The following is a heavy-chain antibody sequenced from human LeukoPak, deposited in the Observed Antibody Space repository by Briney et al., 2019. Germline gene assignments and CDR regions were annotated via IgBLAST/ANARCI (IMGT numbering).Heavy chain of an antibody. Sequence: GGSLRLSCAVSGLLFSNYGMQWVRQAPGKGLEWVALIWYNGSNKYYADSVNGRFSISRDNSKNTLYLQMNPLRAEDTAVYYCAKARGAATYYYYCMDVWGKGTTVTVSS. V-gene: IGHV3-33*06. CDR2: IWYNGSNK. D-gene: IGHD1-26*01. CDR1: GLLFSNYG. CDR3: AKARGAATYYYYCMDV. J-gene: IGHJ6*03.